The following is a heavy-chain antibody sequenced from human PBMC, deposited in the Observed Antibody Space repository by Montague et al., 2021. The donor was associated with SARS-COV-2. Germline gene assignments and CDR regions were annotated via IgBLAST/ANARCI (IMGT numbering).Heavy chain of an antibody. V-gene: IGHV4-34*01. D-gene: IGHD4-23*01. CDR3: AWWDTHTFTWIWLRGKSGSDY. J-gene: IGHJ4*02. CDR1: GGSFSGYY. Sequence: SETLSLTCAVYGGSFSGYYWTWIRQSPGKGLEWIAEINHSGTTNYNFNPSLRSRVTISVDTSKSRLSLKLSSVTAADTGVYYCAWWDTHTFTWIWLRGKSGSDYWGQGTLVTVSS. CDR2: INHSGTT.